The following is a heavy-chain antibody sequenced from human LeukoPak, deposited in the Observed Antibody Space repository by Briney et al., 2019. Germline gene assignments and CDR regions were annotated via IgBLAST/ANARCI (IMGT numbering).Heavy chain of an antibody. V-gene: IGHV1-68*01. J-gene: IGHJ4*02. Sequence: GASVKVSCKSSGYTFTYCSLHWLQQAPGQGLERMRWITLYNGNTNYAKKFQGRVTITRDMSLRTAYIELSSLRSEDSAVYYWARYGDTAMGRGYWGQGTLVTVSS. D-gene: IGHD5-18*01. CDR1: GYTFTYCS. CDR2: ITLYNGNT. CDR3: ARYGDTAMGRGY.